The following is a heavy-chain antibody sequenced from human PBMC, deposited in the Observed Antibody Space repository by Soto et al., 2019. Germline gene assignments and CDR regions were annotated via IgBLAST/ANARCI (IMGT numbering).Heavy chain of an antibody. Sequence: EVQLLESGGDLVQPGGSLRLSCVASGFTFSSYTMTWVRQAPGKGLEWVSGIYSSGDSTYYADSMKGRFTISRANSKNTRYLQMNSLRADGAAVYYCAKSPTMTTKVVDYWGQGTLVTVSS. CDR3: AKSPTMTTKVVDY. CDR1: GFTFSSYT. V-gene: IGHV3-23*01. CDR2: IYSSGDST. J-gene: IGHJ4*02. D-gene: IGHD4-17*01.